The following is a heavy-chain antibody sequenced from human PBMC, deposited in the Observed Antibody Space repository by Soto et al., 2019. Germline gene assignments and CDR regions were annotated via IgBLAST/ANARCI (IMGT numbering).Heavy chain of an antibody. Sequence: QVQLQESGPGLVKPSETLSLTCTVSGGSISSYYWSWIRQPPGKGLEWIGYIYYSGSTNYNPSLTSRVTISVDTSKNQFSLKLSSVTAADTAVYYCARDSGYSYGPYYYYYGMDVWGQGTTVTVSS. V-gene: IGHV4-59*01. J-gene: IGHJ6*02. CDR1: GGSISSYY. CDR3: ARDSGYSYGPYYYYYGMDV. CDR2: IYYSGST. D-gene: IGHD5-18*01.